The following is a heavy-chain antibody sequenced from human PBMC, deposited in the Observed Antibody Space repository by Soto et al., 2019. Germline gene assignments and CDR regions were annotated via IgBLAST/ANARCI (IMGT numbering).Heavy chain of an antibody. CDR2: MNPNSGNT. D-gene: IGHD3-3*01. J-gene: IGHJ6*03. CDR3: ARERYYDFWSGYYPKQQYYYYYMDV. V-gene: IGHV1-8*01. CDR1: GYTCTSYD. Sequence: ASVKVSYHASGYTCTSYDISWVRQATGQGLEWMGWMNPNSGNTGYAQKFQGRVTMTRNTSISTAYMELSSLRSEDTAVYYCARERYYDFWSGYYPKQQYYYYYMDVWGKGTTVTVSS.